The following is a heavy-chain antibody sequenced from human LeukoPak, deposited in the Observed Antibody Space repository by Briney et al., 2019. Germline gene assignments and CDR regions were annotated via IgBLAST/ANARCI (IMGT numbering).Heavy chain of an antibody. CDR3: ARDGRYCSSTSSYGGGYYYGMDV. CDR1: GFTVSNNY. D-gene: IGHD2-2*01. J-gene: IGHJ6*02. V-gene: IGHV3-53*01. Sequence: PGGSLRLSCAASGFTVSNNYMNWVRQAPGKGLEWVSVINSGGSTYYADSVKGRFTISRDNSKNTLYLQMNSLRAEDTAVYYCARDGRYCSSTSSYGGGYYYGMDVWGQGTTVTVSS. CDR2: INSGGST.